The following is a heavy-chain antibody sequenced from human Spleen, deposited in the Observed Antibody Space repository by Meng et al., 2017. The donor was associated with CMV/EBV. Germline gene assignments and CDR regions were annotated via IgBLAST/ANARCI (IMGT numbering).Heavy chain of an antibody. D-gene: IGHD1-20*01. CDR3: VRYNLEGGMRGYGLDV. CDR2: IYYSGNT. Sequence: SETLSLTCTVFGGAISSKSYNWGGIRQPPGKGLEWIGRIYYSGNTYYNSSLKIRVTIAIDTTKNQLSLKPSSVTAADTAVYSCVRYNLEGGMRGYGLDVWGLGTTVTVSS. V-gene: IGHV4-39*07. CDR1: GGAISSKSYN. J-gene: IGHJ6*02.